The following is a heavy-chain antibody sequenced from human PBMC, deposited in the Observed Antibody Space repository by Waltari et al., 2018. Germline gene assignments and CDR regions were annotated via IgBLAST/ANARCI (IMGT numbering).Heavy chain of an antibody. CDR3: AKGYCSSTSCYLDY. J-gene: IGHJ4*02. V-gene: IGHV3-43*02. D-gene: IGHD2-2*01. Sequence: VQLQESGPGLVKPSETLSLTCTVSGGSISSYYWSWIRQPPGKGLEWVSLISWDGGSTYYADSVKGRFTISRDNSKNSLYLQMNSLRTEDTALYYCAKGYCSSTSCYLDYWGQGTLVTVSS. CDR1: GGSISSYY. CDR2: ISWDGGST.